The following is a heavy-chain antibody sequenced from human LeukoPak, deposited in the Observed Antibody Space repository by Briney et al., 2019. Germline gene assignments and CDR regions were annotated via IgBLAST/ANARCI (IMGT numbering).Heavy chain of an antibody. CDR3: AKGSVTSTGSYYYYYYYGMDV. Sequence: GSLRLSCAASGFTFSSYAMSWVRQAPGKGLEWVSAISGSGGSTYYADSVKGRFTISRDNSKNTLYLQMNSLRAEDTAVYYCAKGSVTSTGSYYYYYYYGMDVWGQGTTVTVSS. J-gene: IGHJ6*02. D-gene: IGHD4-17*01. CDR1: GFTFSSYA. CDR2: ISGSGGST. V-gene: IGHV3-23*01.